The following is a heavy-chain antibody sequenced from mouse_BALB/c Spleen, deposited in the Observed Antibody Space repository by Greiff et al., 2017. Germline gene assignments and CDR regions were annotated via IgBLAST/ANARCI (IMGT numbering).Heavy chain of an antibody. CDR2: ISYSGST. J-gene: IGHJ3*01. CDR1: GYSITSDYA. D-gene: IGHD2-4*01. CDR3: ARRELGLRSFAY. V-gene: IGHV3-2*02. Sequence: EVKLVESGPGLVKPSQSLSLTCTVTGYSITSDYAWNWIRQFPGNKLEWMGYISYSGSTSYNPSLKSRISITRDTSKNQFFLQLNSVTTEDTATYYCARRELGLRSFAYWGQGTLVTVSA.